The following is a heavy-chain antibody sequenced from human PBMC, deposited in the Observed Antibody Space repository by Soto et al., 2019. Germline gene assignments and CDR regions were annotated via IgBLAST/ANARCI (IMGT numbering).Heavy chain of an antibody. CDR3: ARDADRDYYDY. J-gene: IGHJ4*02. CDR2: ISSSGSTI. Sequence: GGSLRLSCAASGFTFSSYEMNWVRQAPGKGLEWVSYISSSGSTIYYADSVKGRFTISRDNAKNSLYLQMNSLRAEDTAVYYCARDADRDYYDYWAQGTPVTGSA. V-gene: IGHV3-48*03. CDR1: GFTFSSYE.